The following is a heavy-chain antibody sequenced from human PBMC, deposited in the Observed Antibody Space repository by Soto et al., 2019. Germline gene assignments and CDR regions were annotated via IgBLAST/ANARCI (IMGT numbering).Heavy chain of an antibody. D-gene: IGHD3-16*01. CDR2: ISAYNGNT. V-gene: IGHV1-18*01. J-gene: IGHJ4*02. Sequence: ASVKVSCKASGYTFTSYRISWVRQAPGQGLEWMGWISAYNGNTNYAQKLQGRVTMTTDTSTSTAYMGLRSLRSDDTAVYYCARDRQDYPQDFDYWRQGTLVTVSS. CDR1: GYTFTSYR. CDR3: ARDRQDYPQDFDY.